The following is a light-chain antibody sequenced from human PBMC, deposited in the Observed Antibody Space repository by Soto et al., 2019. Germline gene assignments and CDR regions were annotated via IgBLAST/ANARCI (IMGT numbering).Light chain of an antibody. V-gene: IGLV2-14*01. Sequence: QSALTQPASVSGSPGQSITISCTGTSSDVGGYNYVSWYQQHPGKAPKLMIYDVSNRPSGVSNRFSGSKSGNTASLTISGLPAEDEADYYCSSYTSSSPPYVVFGGGTKLTVL. J-gene: IGLJ2*01. CDR3: SSYTSSSPPYVV. CDR1: SSDVGGYNY. CDR2: DVS.